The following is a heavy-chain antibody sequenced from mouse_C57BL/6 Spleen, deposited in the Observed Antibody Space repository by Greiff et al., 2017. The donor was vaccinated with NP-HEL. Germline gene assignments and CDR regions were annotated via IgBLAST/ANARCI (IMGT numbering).Heavy chain of an antibody. J-gene: IGHJ2*01. Sequence: VQLQQSGAELVKAGASVKMSCKASGYTFTSYWMHWVKQRLGQGLEWFAETNPTNGRTYYNEKFKSKATLTVDKSSSTAYMLLSGPTFEDSAVYYCARIKKIVATYLDYWGQGTTLRVSA. CDR2: TNPTNGRT. V-gene: IGHV1S81*02. CDR1: GYTFTSYW. D-gene: IGHD1-1*01. CDR3: ARIKKIVATYLDY.